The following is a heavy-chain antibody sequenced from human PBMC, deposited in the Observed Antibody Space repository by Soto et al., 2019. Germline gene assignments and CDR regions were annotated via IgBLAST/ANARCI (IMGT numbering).Heavy chain of an antibody. CDR1: GGTFSSYA. CDR3: AREESSGQRGGMDV. Sequence: QVQLVPSGAEVNKPGSSVKVSCKASGGTFSSYAISWVRQAPGQGLEWMGGIIPIFGTANYAQKFQGRVTITADESTSTAYMELSSLRSEDTAVYYCAREESSGQRGGMDVWGQGTTVTVSS. D-gene: IGHD6-19*01. CDR2: IIPIFGTA. J-gene: IGHJ6*02. V-gene: IGHV1-69*01.